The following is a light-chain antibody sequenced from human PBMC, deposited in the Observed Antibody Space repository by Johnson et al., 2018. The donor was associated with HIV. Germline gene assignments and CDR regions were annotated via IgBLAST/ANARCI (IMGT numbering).Light chain of an antibody. J-gene: IGLJ1*01. CDR1: RANIRNNY. CDR3: GACDISLGAHFV. V-gene: IGLV1-51*02. Sequence: HSVLTQPPSVSAAPGQKVTISCSGSRANIRNNYVSWYQQVTGPAPKLLIYEKNKRPTGIPDRFSAPMSGRSATLDITTLHHREAGVYECGACDISLGAHFVFGTGTRVTVL. CDR2: EKN.